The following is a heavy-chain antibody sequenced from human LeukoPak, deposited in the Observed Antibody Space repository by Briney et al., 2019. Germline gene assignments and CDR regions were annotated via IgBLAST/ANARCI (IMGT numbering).Heavy chain of an antibody. CDR1: GFTVSSNY. V-gene: IGHV3-53*01. Sequence: GGSLRLSCAASGFTVSSNYMSWVRQAPGKGLEWVSVIYSGGSTYYADSVKGRFTISRDNSKNTLYLQMNSLRAEDTAVYYCARARGYCSSTSCYVDAFDIWGQGTLVTVSS. J-gene: IGHJ4*02. D-gene: IGHD2-2*01. CDR2: IYSGGST. CDR3: ARARGYCSSTSCYVDAFDI.